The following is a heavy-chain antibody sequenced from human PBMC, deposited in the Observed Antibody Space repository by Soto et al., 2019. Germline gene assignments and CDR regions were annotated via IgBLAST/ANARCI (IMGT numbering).Heavy chain of an antibody. J-gene: IGHJ4*02. V-gene: IGHV3-66*01. Sequence: EVQLVESGGGLVQPGGSLRLSCAASGFTVSSNYMSWVRQAPGKGLEWVSVIYTGGGTFYADSVKGRFTISRDNSKNTLHLQMSSLRAEDTAVYYCASGEGDYWGQGTLVTVSS. CDR2: IYTGGGT. CDR3: ASGEGDY. CDR1: GFTVSSNY.